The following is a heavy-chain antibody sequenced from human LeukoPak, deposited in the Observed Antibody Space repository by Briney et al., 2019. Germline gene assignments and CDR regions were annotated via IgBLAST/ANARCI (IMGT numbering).Heavy chain of an antibody. CDR1: GFTFSSYS. CDR3: ARDLMVRGRFGFDP. J-gene: IGHJ5*02. Sequence: GGSLRLSCAASGFTFSSYSMNWVRQAPGKGLEWASSISSSSSSYIYYADSVKGRFTISRDNAKNPLYLQMNSLRAEDTAVYYCARDLMVRGRFGFDPWGQGTLVTVSS. CDR2: ISSSSSSYI. V-gene: IGHV3-21*01. D-gene: IGHD3-10*01.